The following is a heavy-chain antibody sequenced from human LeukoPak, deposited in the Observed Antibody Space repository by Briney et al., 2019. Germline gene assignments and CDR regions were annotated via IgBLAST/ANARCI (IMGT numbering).Heavy chain of an antibody. Sequence: GGSLRLPCAASGFTFSSYAMHWVRQAPGKGLEWVSTISGSGDSTYYADSVKGRFTISRDNSKNTLYVQIKSLRADDTAVYYCAKGPRGDCSGGSCPGDSWGQGTLVTVSS. D-gene: IGHD2-15*01. CDR3: AKGPRGDCSGGSCPGDS. CDR1: GFTFSSYA. CDR2: ISGSGDST. V-gene: IGHV3-23*01. J-gene: IGHJ4*02.